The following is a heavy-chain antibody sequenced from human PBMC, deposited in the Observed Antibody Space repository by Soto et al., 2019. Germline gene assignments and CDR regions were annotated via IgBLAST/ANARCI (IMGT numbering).Heavy chain of an antibody. CDR2: VYYTGST. D-gene: IGHD2-15*01. CDR1: GDSISDFY. J-gene: IGHJ6*02. CDR3: ARAARGYPLRDYYYGMDV. Sequence: SETLSLTCTVSGDSISDFYWSWIRQPPGKGLEWVGYVYYTGSTHYNPSLKSRVTMSVDTSKNQFSLELTSMTAADAAVYYCARAARGYPLRDYYYGMDVWGQGTTVTVSS. V-gene: IGHV4-59*01.